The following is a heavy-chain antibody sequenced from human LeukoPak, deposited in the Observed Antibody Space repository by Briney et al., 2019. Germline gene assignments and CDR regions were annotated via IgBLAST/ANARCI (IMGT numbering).Heavy chain of an antibody. CDR2: IKSKTDGGTT. D-gene: IGHD3-10*01. CDR1: GFTFSNAW. J-gene: IGHJ4*02. CDR3: ARHSVSGSYYHTYYFDY. Sequence: GGSLRLSCAAPGFTFSNAWMSWVRQAPGKGLEWVGRIKSKTDGGTTDYAAPVKGRFTISRDDSKNTLYLQMNSLRAEDTAVYYCARHSVSGSYYHTYYFDYWGQGTLVTVSS. V-gene: IGHV3-15*01.